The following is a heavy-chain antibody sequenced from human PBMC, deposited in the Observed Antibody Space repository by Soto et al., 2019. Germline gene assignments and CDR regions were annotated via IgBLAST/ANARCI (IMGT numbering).Heavy chain of an antibody. Sequence: GGSLRLSCAASGFTFSSYAMSWVRQAPGKGLEWVSAISGSGGSTYYADSVKGRFTISRDNSKNTLYLQMNSLRVEDTAVYYCAKDGVYYGSGSYSAHWGQGTLVTVSS. D-gene: IGHD3-10*01. CDR1: GFTFSSYA. J-gene: IGHJ4*02. CDR3: AKDGVYYGSGSYSAH. CDR2: ISGSGGST. V-gene: IGHV3-23*01.